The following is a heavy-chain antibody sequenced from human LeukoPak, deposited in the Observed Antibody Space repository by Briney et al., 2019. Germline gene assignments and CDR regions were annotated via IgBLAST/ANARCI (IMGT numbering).Heavy chain of an antibody. D-gene: IGHD1-26*01. V-gene: IGHV3-23*01. Sequence: GGSLRLSCAASGFTFSFYAMTWVRQAPGKGLEWVSAISGSGVTTYYADSVKGRFTISRDNSKNTLYLQMNSLRVEDTAVYYCAKDRIVGATTSYDYFDYWGQGTLVTVSS. CDR2: ISGSGVTT. J-gene: IGHJ4*02. CDR3: AKDRIVGATTSYDYFDY. CDR1: GFTFSFYA.